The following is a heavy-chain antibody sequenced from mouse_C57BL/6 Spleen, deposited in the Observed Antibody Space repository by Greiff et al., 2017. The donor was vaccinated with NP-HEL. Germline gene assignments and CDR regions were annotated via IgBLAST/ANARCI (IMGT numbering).Heavy chain of an antibody. CDR3: ARLFTTVVRYAMDY. D-gene: IGHD1-1*01. J-gene: IGHJ4*01. Sequence: EVMLVESGGGLVKPGGSLKLSCAASGFTFSDYGMHWVRQAPEKGLEWVAYISSGSSTIYYADTVKGRFTISRDNAKNTLFLQMTSLRSEDTAMYYCARLFTTVVRYAMDYWGQGTSVTVSS. CDR2: ISSGSSTI. V-gene: IGHV5-17*01. CDR1: GFTFSDYG.